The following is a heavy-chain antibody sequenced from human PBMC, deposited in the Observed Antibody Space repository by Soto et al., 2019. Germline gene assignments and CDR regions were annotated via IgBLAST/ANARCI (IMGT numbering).Heavy chain of an antibody. Sequence: ASVKVSCKASGYTFTGYYMHWVRQAPGQGLEWMGWINPNSGGTNYAQKFQGRVTMTRDTSISTAYMELSRLRSDDTAVYYCARVYYYDSSGPNDAFDIWGQGTMVTV. CDR3: ARVYYYDSSGPNDAFDI. D-gene: IGHD3-22*01. CDR1: GYTFTGYY. V-gene: IGHV1-2*02. CDR2: INPNSGGT. J-gene: IGHJ3*02.